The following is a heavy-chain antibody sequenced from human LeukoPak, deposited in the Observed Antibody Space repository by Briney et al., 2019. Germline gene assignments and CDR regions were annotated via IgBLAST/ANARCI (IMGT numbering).Heavy chain of an antibody. V-gene: IGHV1-8*03. CDR3: ARAGSSGYYRDFDY. J-gene: IGHJ4*02. Sequence: ASVKVSCKASGYTFTRYDIKWVRQATGQGGEWMGWMNPNSGNTGYTQKFQGRGTITRNSAISTAYMELSSLRSEDTAVYYCARAGSSGYYRDFDYWGLGTLVTVSS. CDR1: GYTFTRYD. CDR2: MNPNSGNT. D-gene: IGHD3-22*01.